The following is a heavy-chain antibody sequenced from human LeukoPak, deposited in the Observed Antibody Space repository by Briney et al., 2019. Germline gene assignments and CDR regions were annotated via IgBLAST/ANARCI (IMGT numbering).Heavy chain of an antibody. CDR2: ISSSSSTI. D-gene: IGHD6-13*01. J-gene: IGHJ5*02. V-gene: IGHV3-48*04. CDR3: ARAGYSSSWSP. Sequence: GGSLRLSCAASGFTFSSYSMNWVRQAPGKGLEWVSSISSSSSTIYYADSVKGRFTISRDNAKNSLYLQMNSLRAEDTAVYYCARAGYSSSWSPWGQGTLVTVSS. CDR1: GFTFSSYS.